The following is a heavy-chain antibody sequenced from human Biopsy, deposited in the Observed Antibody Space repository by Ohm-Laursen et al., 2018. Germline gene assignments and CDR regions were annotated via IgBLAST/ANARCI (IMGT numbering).Heavy chain of an antibody. J-gene: IGHJ3*02. CDR1: DASASSGRYY. CDR2: FYSSGTT. Sequence: TLSLTSPLSDASASSGRYYWTWIPQPPRKPLEWIGYFYSSGTTRYNPSLESRLSISMDTSKNEVSLRLTSMTAADTAVYFCARAPADQYAARNYYSSHAFDMWGQGTKVTVSS. V-gene: IGHV4-61*01. CDR3: ARAPADQYAARNYYSSHAFDM. D-gene: IGHD3-10*01.